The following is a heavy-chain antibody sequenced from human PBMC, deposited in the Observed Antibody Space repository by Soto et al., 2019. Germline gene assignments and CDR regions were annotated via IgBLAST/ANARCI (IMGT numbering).Heavy chain of an antibody. J-gene: IGHJ6*02. CDR1: GGSISSYY. D-gene: IGHD2-21*02. CDR2: IYYSGST. Sequence: SETLSLTCTVSGGSISSYYWSWIRQPPGKGLEWIGDIYYSGSTNYNPSLKSRVTISVDTSKNQFSLKLSSVTAADTAVYYFARLAYCGGDCYSGSYYYYGMDVWGQGTTVTVSS. V-gene: IGHV4-59*01. CDR3: ARLAYCGGDCYSGSYYYYGMDV.